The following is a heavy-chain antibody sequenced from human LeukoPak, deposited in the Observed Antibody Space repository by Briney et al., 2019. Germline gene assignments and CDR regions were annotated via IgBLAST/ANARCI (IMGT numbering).Heavy chain of an antibody. D-gene: IGHD2-2*01. CDR2: ISSDSSYI. J-gene: IGHJ4*02. Sequence: PGGSLRLSFAVSGFTFSSYSMNWVRQAPGKGLGLVSSISSDSSYIDYADSVKGRFTISRDNANNSLYLQMNSLTAEHRSVYYWPTEGRRGGASHSYRLQPAHYFDHWGQGTLVTVSS. CDR1: GFTFSSYS. CDR3: PTEGRRGGASHSYRLQPAHYFDH. V-gene: IGHV3-21*01.